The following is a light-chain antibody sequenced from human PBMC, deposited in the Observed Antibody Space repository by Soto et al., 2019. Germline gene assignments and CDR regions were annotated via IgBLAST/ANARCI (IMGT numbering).Light chain of an antibody. CDR1: SSDVGSYNL. J-gene: IGLJ1*01. Sequence: QSVLTPPASVSGSPWQSITLSCTGTSSDVGSYNLVSWYQQHPGKAPKLMIYEVSKRPSGVSNRFSGSKSGNTASLTISGLQAEDEADYYCCSYAGSSTYVFGTGTKVTVL. CDR2: EVS. V-gene: IGLV2-23*02. CDR3: CSYAGSSTYV.